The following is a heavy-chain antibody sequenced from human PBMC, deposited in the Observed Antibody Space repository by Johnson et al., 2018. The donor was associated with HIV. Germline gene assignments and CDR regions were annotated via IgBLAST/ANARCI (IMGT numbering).Heavy chain of an antibody. D-gene: IGHD3-3*01. CDR1: GFTFSSYW. V-gene: IGHV3-7*01. CDR2: IKQDGSEK. J-gene: IGHJ3*02. CDR3: ARIQYNFWSDPDAFDI. Sequence: VQLVESGGGLVQPGGSLRLSCAASGFTFSSYWMSWVRQAPGKGLEWVANIKQDGSEKYYVDSVKGRFTISRDNAKNSLYLQINSLRAEDTAVYYCARIQYNFWSDPDAFDIWGQGTIVIVSS.